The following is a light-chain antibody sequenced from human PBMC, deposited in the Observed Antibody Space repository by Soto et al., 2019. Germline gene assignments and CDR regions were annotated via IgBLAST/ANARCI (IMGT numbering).Light chain of an antibody. CDR2: GAS. V-gene: IGKV3-20*01. CDR1: QSVSSCY. J-gene: IGKJ2*01. Sequence: EIVLTQSPGTLSLSPGERATLSCRASQSVSSCYLAWYQQKPGQAPRLLIYGASSRATGIPDRFIGSGSGTDFALTISRLTPEEFAVYYRQHDGGSPGYALDQGTKLELK. CDR3: QHDGGSPGYA.